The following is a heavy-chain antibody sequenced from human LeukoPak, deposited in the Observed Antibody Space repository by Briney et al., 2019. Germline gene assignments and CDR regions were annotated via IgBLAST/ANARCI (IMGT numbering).Heavy chain of an antibody. CDR1: GGSISSSSYY. D-gene: IGHD3-10*01. CDR2: IYYSGST. Sequence: TSETLSLTCTVTGGSISSSSYYWGWIRQPPGKGLEWIGIIYYSGSTYYNPSLKSRVTISVDTSKNQFSLKLSSVTAADTAVYYCGRHRAVDGSGSPPSHWGQGTLVTVSS. J-gene: IGHJ1*01. CDR3: GRHRAVDGSGSPPSH. V-gene: IGHV4-39*01.